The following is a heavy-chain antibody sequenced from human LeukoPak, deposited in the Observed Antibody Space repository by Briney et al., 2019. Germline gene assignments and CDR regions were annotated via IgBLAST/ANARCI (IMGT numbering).Heavy chain of an antibody. Sequence: SGGSLRLSCAASEFTFSTFWMSWVRQAPGKGLEWVSAISGSGGSTYYADSVKGRFTISRDNSKNTLYLQMNSLRAEDTAVYYCAKHGYSSSWYYFDYWGQGTLVTVSS. J-gene: IGHJ4*02. CDR2: ISGSGGST. V-gene: IGHV3-23*01. D-gene: IGHD6-13*01. CDR1: EFTFSTFW. CDR3: AKHGYSSSWYYFDY.